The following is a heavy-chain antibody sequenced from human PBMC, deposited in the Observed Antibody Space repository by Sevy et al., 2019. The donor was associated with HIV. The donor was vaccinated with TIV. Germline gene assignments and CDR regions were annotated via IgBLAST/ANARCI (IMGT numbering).Heavy chain of an antibody. CDR2: IWYDGTNK. J-gene: IGHJ4*02. CDR3: AKEDIRVAGIGYYFHS. D-gene: IGHD6-19*01. CDR1: GFSISGYG. Sequence: GGSLRLSCAASGFSISGYGMHWVRQAPGKGLEWVAVIWYDGTNKEYADSVKGRFTISRDNPKNTLYLQMNSLRAEDTDVYYCAKEDIRVAGIGYYFHSWGQGTLVTVSS. V-gene: IGHV3-33*06.